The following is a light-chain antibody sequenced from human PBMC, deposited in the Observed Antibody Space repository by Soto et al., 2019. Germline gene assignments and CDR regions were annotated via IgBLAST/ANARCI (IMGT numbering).Light chain of an antibody. CDR1: QGISSY. V-gene: IGKV1-8*01. CDR3: QQYYSSPPL. Sequence: AIRMTQSPSSFSASTGDRVTITCRASQGISSYLAWYQQKPGKAPKLLIYAASTLQSGVPSRFSGSGSVTDFTLTISCLQSEDFATYYCQQYYSSPPLFGGGTKVEIK. CDR2: AAS. J-gene: IGKJ4*01.